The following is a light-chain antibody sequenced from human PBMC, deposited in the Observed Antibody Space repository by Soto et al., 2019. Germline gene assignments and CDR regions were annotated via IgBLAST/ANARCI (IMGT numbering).Light chain of an antibody. J-gene: IGKJ1*01. CDR1: QSVSSN. V-gene: IGKV3-15*01. CDR2: GAF. CDR3: QPYNDWPLT. Sequence: EIVFTQSPGTLSLSPGERSTLSCRASQSVSSNLAWYQQKPGQAPSILIYGAFTRATGIPARFSGTGSGTEFTLTISSLQSEDFALYYCQPYNDWPLTVGQVTQVEIK.